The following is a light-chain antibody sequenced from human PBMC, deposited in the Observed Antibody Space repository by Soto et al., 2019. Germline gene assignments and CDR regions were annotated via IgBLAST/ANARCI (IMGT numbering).Light chain of an antibody. V-gene: IGKV3-15*01. Sequence: EIEMTQSPATLSVSPGERATLSCRASQSVSSNLAWYQQKPGQAPRLIIYGASTRATGIPARFSGSGSGTEFTLTINSLQSEDFAVYYCQQYNNWPLTFGPGTRWIS. J-gene: IGKJ3*01. CDR3: QQYNNWPLT. CDR1: QSVSSN. CDR2: GAS.